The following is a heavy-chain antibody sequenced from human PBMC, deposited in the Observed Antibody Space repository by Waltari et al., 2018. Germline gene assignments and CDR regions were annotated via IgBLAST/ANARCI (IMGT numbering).Heavy chain of an antibody. V-gene: IGHV1-2*02. D-gene: IGHD3-10*01. J-gene: IGHJ3*02. CDR2: INPNTGGT. CDR3: AKRGGARGAFDI. Sequence: QVQLVQSGAEVKKPGASVKVSCKASGYTFTGYYIHWVRQAPGQGLKWMGWINPNTGGTNYAQNFQGRVTMTRDTSITTAYMELTGLRSDDTAMYFCAKRGGARGAFDIWGQGTMVTVSS. CDR1: GYTFTGYY.